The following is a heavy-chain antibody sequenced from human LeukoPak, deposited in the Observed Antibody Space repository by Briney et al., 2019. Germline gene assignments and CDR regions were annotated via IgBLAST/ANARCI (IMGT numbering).Heavy chain of an antibody. D-gene: IGHD3-10*01. Sequence: GASVKVSCKASGYTFIGYYMYWVRQAPGQGLEWMGGIIPIFGTANYAQKFQGRVTITADESTSTAYMELSSLRSEDTAVYYCARDRFGVPGANWFDPWGQGTLVTVSS. CDR2: IIPIFGTA. V-gene: IGHV1-69*13. CDR3: ARDRFGVPGANWFDP. J-gene: IGHJ5*02. CDR1: GYTFIGYY.